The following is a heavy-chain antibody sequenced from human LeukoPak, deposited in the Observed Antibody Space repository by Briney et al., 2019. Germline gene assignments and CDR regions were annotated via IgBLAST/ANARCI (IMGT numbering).Heavy chain of an antibody. Sequence: GGSLRLSCAASGFTFSSYGMHWVRQAPGKGLEWVTFIRYDGSNKYYADSVKGRFTISRDNSKNTLNLHMNSLRAEDTAVYYCARDQNHPVGDSNKYDWFDPWGQGTLVTVSS. D-gene: IGHD4-17*01. J-gene: IGHJ5*02. CDR3: ARDQNHPVGDSNKYDWFDP. CDR1: GFTFSSYG. V-gene: IGHV3-30*02. CDR2: IRYDGSNK.